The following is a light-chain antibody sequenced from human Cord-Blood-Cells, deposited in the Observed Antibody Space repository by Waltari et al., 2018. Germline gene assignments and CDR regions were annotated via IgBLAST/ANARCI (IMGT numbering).Light chain of an antibody. J-gene: IGLJ2*01. CDR1: SSDVGGYNY. Sequence: QSALTQPASVSGSPGQSITISCTGTSSDVGGYNYVSWYQQHPGKAPKLMIYDFSKRPSGVSQRFSGSKSGNTASLTISGLQAEDEADYYCSSYTSSSTYVVFGGGTKLTVL. CDR2: DFS. CDR3: SSYTSSSTYVV. V-gene: IGLV2-14*01.